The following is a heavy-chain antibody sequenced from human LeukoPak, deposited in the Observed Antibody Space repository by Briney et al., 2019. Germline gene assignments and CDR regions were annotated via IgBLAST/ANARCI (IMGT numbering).Heavy chain of an antibody. CDR3: ARIQYGGPGDDAFDI. Sequence: GGSLRLSCAASGFTFSDYYMSWIRQAPGKGLEWVSYISRSSSYTNYADSVKGRFTISRDNAKNSLYLQMNSLRAEDTAVYYCARIQYGGPGDDAFDIWGQGTMVTVSS. J-gene: IGHJ3*02. CDR2: ISRSSSYT. CDR1: GFTFSDYY. V-gene: IGHV3-11*03. D-gene: IGHD4-23*01.